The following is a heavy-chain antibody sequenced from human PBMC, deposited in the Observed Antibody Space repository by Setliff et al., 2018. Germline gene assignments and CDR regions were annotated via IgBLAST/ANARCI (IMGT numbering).Heavy chain of an antibody. CDR3: LKLVRYCTKIACQATSGDEV. Sequence: ASVKVSCKASGYTLSNSILSWVRQAPGQGLEWMGWISAYNGKTYFAQNFQDRITLTTDTSTNTGYLEMRGLRSDDTAVYYCLKLVRYCTKIACQATSGDEVWGLGTLVTVSS. CDR1: GYTLSNSI. V-gene: IGHV1-18*01. CDR2: ISAYNGKT. J-gene: IGHJ4*02. D-gene: IGHD2-8*01.